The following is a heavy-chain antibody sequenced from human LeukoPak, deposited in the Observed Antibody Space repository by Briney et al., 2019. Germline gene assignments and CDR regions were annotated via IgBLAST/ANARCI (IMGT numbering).Heavy chain of an antibody. D-gene: IGHD3-22*01. J-gene: IGHJ3*02. Sequence: SSETLSLTCTVSGGSISSSSYYWGWIRQPPGKGLEWIGSIYYSGSTYYNPSLKSRVTISVDTSKNQFSLKLSSVTAADTAVYYCASPGSSGYLEDAFDIWGQGTMVTVSS. CDR2: IYYSGST. CDR1: GGSISSSSYY. CDR3: ASPGSSGYLEDAFDI. V-gene: IGHV4-39*07.